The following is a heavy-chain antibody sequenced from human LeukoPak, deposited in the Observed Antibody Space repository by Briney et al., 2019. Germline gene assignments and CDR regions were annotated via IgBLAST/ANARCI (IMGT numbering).Heavy chain of an antibody. CDR1: GGTFSSYA. Sequence: GSSAKVSCKASGGTFSSYAISWVRQAPGQGLEWMGRIIPIFGIANYAQKFQGRVTITADKSTSTAYMELSSLRSEDTAVYYCARDSGSYSTYYFDYWGQGTLVTVSS. CDR2: IIPIFGIA. CDR3: ARDSGSYSTYYFDY. J-gene: IGHJ4*02. V-gene: IGHV1-69*04. D-gene: IGHD1-26*01.